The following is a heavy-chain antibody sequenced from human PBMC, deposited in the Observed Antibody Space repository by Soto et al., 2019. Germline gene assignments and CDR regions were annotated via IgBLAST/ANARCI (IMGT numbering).Heavy chain of an antibody. CDR1: SDSISSYY. V-gene: IGHV4-59*12. CDR2: YHYSGTT. CDR3: ARVPGP. Sequence: PSETLSLTCNVSSDSISSYYWTWIRQPPGKGLEWIGYYHYSGTTNYNPSLNSRVTISVDRSKNQFSLKLSSVTAADTAVYYCARVPGPWGQGTLVTVS. J-gene: IGHJ5*02.